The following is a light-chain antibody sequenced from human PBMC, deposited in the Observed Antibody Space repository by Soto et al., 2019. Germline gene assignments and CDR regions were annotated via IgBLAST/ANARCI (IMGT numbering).Light chain of an antibody. CDR3: CSYAGSTTPYV. CDR1: SSDIGSYNL. CDR2: EGR. V-gene: IGLV2-23*01. J-gene: IGLJ1*01. Sequence: QSALTQPASVSGSPGQSITISCTGTSSDIGSYNLVSWYQQHPGKAPKLMIYEGRKRPSGVSYRFSGSKSGNTASLTISGLQAEDEADYYCCSYAGSTTPYVFGSGTKVTVL.